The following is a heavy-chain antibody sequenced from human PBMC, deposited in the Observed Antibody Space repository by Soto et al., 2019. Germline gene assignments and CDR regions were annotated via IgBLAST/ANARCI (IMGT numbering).Heavy chain of an antibody. Sequence: QVQLVQSGAEVKKPGASVKVSCKASGYTFTSYGISWVRQAPGQGLEWMGWISAYNGNTNYAQKLQSRVTMTTDTSTSTDYMELRSLRSDDTAVYYCARDPGCRRRTSCYSYGMDVWGQGTTVTVSS. D-gene: IGHD2-2*01. J-gene: IGHJ6*02. CDR3: ARDPGCRRRTSCYSYGMDV. V-gene: IGHV1-18*04. CDR1: GYTFTSYG. CDR2: ISAYNGNT.